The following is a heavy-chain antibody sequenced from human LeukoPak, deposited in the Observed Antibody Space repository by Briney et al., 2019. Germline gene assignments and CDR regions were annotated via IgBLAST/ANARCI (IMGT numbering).Heavy chain of an antibody. CDR1: GDSVSSDSAA. CDR2: TYFRSKWYN. D-gene: IGHD1-1*01. V-gene: IGHV6-1*01. CDR3: ARNVIGTTYDAFGI. Sequence: SQTLSLTCAISGDSVSSDSAAWNWIRQSPSRGLEWLGRTYFRSKWYNDYAVSVKSRIIINADTSKNHFSLQLNSVTPEDTAVYFCARNVIGTTYDAFGIWGQGTIVTVSS. J-gene: IGHJ3*02.